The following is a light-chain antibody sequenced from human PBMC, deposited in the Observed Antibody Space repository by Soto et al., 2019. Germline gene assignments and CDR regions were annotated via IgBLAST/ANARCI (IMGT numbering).Light chain of an antibody. CDR3: QSHDTRLRGAV. V-gene: IGLV1-40*01. CDR1: SSNIGAGYD. CDR2: GNI. J-gene: IGLJ3*02. Sequence: QAVVTQPPSVSGAPGQRVTISCTGTSSNIGAGYDVHWYQQLPGRAPKLLISGNINRPSGVPDRFSGSKSGTSAALAITGLQADDEADYYCQSHDTRLRGAVFGGGTQLTVL.